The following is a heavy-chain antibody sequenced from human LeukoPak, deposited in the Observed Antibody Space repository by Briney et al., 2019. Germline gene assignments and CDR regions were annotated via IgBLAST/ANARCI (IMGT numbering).Heavy chain of an antibody. V-gene: IGHV3-30*02. CDR2: IRYDGRNK. CDR1: GLTFSNYG. J-gene: IGHJ4*02. Sequence: GGSLRLSCAAAGLTFSNYGMHWVRQAPGKGLQWVAYIRYDGRNKYSADSVKGRFTIYRGNSKSTLYLQMNSLRPEDTAVYYCAKGGSNNWSFDNWGQGTLVTVSS. D-gene: IGHD1-1*01. CDR3: AKGGSNNWSFDN.